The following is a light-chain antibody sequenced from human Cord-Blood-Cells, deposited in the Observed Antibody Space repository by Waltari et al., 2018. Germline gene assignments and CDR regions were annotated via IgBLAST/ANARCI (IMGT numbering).Light chain of an antibody. CDR3: CSYAGSSTFVV. J-gene: IGLJ2*01. Sequence: QSALTQPASVSGSPGQSITIPCTGPSSDVGSYNLVSWYQQNPGKAPKLMIDEVSKRHSGVSNRFSGSKSGNTASLTISGLQAEDEADYYCCSYAGSSTFVVFGGGTKLTVL. CDR1: SSDVGSYNL. CDR2: EVS. V-gene: IGLV2-23*02.